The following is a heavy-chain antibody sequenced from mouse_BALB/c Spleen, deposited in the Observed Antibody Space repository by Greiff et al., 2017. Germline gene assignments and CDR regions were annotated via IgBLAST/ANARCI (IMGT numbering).Heavy chain of an antibody. V-gene: IGHV5-6-4*01. D-gene: IGHD2-10*02. CDR1: GFTFSSYT. J-gene: IGHJ4*01. CDR2: ISSGGSYT. CDR3: TRERYGNIYYYAMEY. Sequence: DVKLVESGGGLVKPGGSLKLSCAASGFTFSSYTMSWVRQTPEKRLEWVATISSGGSYTYYPDSVKGRFTISRDNAKNTLYLQMSSLKSEDTAMYYCTRERYGNIYYYAMEYWGQGTSVTVSS.